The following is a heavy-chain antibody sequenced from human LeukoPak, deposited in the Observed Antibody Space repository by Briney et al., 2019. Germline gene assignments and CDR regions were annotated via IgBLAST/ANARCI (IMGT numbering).Heavy chain of an antibody. Sequence: GESLKISCKGSGXSFSNYCIHWVRQMPGKGLEWMGIIFPGDSDIRYSPSFQGQVTISVDKSISTAYLQWSSLRASDTAMYYCGKDADLGYWGQGTLVTVSS. V-gene: IGHV5-51*01. CDR2: IFPGDSDI. J-gene: IGHJ4*02. CDR3: GKDADLGY. CDR1: GXSFSNYC. D-gene: IGHD4-17*01.